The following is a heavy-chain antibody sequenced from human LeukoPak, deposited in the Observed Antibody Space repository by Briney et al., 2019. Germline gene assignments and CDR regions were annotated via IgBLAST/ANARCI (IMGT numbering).Heavy chain of an antibody. CDR3: ATDVAGYSYGCTSDY. Sequence: GASVKVSCKVSGYTLTELSMHWVRQAPGKGLEWVGGFDPEDGETIYAQKFQGRVTMTEDTSTDTAYMELSSLRSEDTAVYYCATDVAGYSYGCTSDYWGQGTLVTVSS. J-gene: IGHJ4*02. CDR1: GYTLTELS. D-gene: IGHD5-18*01. V-gene: IGHV1-24*01. CDR2: FDPEDGET.